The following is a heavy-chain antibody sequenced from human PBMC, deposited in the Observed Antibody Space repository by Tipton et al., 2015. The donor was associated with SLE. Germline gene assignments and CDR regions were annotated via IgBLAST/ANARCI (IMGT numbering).Heavy chain of an antibody. CDR1: GFTFSSYA. Sequence: SLRLSCAASGFTFSSYAMSWVRQAPGKGLEWVSVIYSGGSSTYYADSVKGRFTISRDNSKSTLYLHMNSLRAGDTAVYYCAKAARGYYYDGSGHYFDSWGQGTLVTVSS. D-gene: IGHD3-22*01. V-gene: IGHV3-23*03. J-gene: IGHJ4*02. CDR3: AKAARGYYYDGSGHYFDS. CDR2: IYSGGSST.